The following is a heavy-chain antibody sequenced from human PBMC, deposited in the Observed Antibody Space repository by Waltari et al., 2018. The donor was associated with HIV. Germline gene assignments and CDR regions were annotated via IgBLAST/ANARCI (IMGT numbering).Heavy chain of an antibody. D-gene: IGHD4-17*01. Sequence: EVQLVESGGGLVQPGRSLRLSCAASGFTFVDYAMHWVRQVPGKGLAWVSGISWNSGTIGYADSVKGRFTISRDNAKNSLYLQMNRLRAEDTALYYCAKDKRSGYGGNSVWYFDLWGRGTLVTVSS. V-gene: IGHV3-9*01. CDR1: GFTFVDYA. CDR3: AKDKRSGYGGNSVWYFDL. CDR2: ISWNSGTI. J-gene: IGHJ2*01.